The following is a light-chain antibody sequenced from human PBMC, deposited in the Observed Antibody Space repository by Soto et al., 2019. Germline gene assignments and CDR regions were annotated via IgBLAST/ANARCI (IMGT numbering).Light chain of an antibody. CDR1: QSVNSNH. CDR2: GAS. CDR3: QCYGTSWWT. V-gene: IGKV3-20*01. J-gene: IGKJ1*01. Sequence: EIVLTQSPGTLSLSPGERATLSCRASQSVNSNHLAWYQQRPGQAPRLLIHGASSRATGVPDRFSGSGSGTDFTLTISRLEPEDFAVYHCQCYGTSWWTFGQRTKV.